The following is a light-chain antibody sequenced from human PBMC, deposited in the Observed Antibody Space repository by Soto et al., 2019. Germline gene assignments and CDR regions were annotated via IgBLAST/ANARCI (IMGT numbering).Light chain of an antibody. CDR3: AAWDDSLSVV. CDR1: SSNIGSNY. CDR2: RNN. Sequence: QSVLTQPPSASGTPGPRVTISCSGSSSNIGSNYVYWYQQLPGTAPKLLIDRNNQRPSGVPDRFSGSKSGTSASLAISGLRSEDEADYYCAAWDDSLSVVFGGGTKLTVL. V-gene: IGLV1-47*01. J-gene: IGLJ2*01.